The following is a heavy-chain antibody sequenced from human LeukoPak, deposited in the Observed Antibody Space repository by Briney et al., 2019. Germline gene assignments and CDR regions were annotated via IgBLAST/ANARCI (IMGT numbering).Heavy chain of an antibody. CDR3: ARDSGGNYHDY. CDR1: GVSISSSNSY. CDR2: IYHSGST. V-gene: IGHV4-39*07. D-gene: IGHD4-23*01. J-gene: IGHJ4*02. Sequence: SETLSLTCTVSGVSISSSNSYWGWIRQPPGKGLEWIGEIYHSGSTNYNPSLKSRVTISVDKSKNQFSLKLNSVTAADTAVYYCARDSGGNYHDYWGQGILVIVSS.